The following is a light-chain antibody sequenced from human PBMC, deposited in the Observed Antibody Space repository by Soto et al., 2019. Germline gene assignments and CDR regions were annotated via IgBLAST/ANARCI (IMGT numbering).Light chain of an antibody. CDR2: EDN. CDR3: QSFDSSNHGV. J-gene: IGLJ3*02. V-gene: IGLV6-57*04. Sequence: NFMLNQPHSVSESPGKTVTISCTRSSGSIASNYVQWYQQRPGSAPTTVIYEDNERPSGVPDRFSGSIDSSSNSASLTISGLKTEDEADYYCQSFDSSNHGVFGGGTQLTVL. CDR1: SGSIASNY.